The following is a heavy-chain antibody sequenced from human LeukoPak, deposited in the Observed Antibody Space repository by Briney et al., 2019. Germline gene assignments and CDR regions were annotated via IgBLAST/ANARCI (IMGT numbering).Heavy chain of an antibody. CDR3: ARGHDYGSSVAY. Sequence: LTGGSLRLSCAASGFTVSSNYMSWVRQAPGKGLDWVSAIYSGGSTYYADSVKGRFTISRDNSKNTLYLQMNSLRAEDTAVYYCARGHDYGSSVAYWGQGTLVTVSS. V-gene: IGHV3-66*01. CDR1: GFTVSSNY. J-gene: IGHJ4*02. D-gene: IGHD3-22*01. CDR2: IYSGGST.